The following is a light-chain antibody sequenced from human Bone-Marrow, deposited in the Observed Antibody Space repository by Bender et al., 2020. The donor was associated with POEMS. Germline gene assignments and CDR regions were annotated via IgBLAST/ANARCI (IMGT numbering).Light chain of an antibody. CDR3: ATWDDNLSGYV. CDR1: SSNLGTNT. J-gene: IGLJ1*01. Sequence: QSVLTQPPSLSGTPGQRVTISCSGSSSNLGTNTVNFYQKVPGLAPKLLICSNDHRSSGVPDRFSGSKSGPSASLAISGLHSEDEADYFCATWDDNLSGYVFGTGTKVTVL. V-gene: IGLV1-44*01. CDR2: SND.